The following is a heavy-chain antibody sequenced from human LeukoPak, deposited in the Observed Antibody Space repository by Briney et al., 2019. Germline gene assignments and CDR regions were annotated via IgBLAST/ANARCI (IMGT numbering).Heavy chain of an antibody. CDR1: GYSISSGYY. J-gene: IGHJ6*03. Sequence: PSETLSLTCAVSGYSISSGYYWGWVRQPAGKGLEWIGRISASGSTNYNPSLKSRVTMSVHTSKNQFSLKLSSVTAADTAVYYCARNYYDSSGYYALQYYMDVWGKGTTVTVSS. CDR2: ISASGST. CDR3: ARNYYDSSGYYALQYYMDV. D-gene: IGHD3-22*01. V-gene: IGHV4-38-2*01.